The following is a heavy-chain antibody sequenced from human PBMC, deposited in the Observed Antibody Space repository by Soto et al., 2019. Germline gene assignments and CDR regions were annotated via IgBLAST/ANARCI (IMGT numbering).Heavy chain of an antibody. CDR3: ASTGDYFYDAFDI. Sequence: ASVKVSCKASGGTFSSYTISWVRQAPGQGLEWMGRIIPILGIANYAQKFQGRVTITADKSTSTAYMELSSLRSEDTAVYYCASTGDYFYDAFDIWGQGTMVTVSS. D-gene: IGHD4-17*01. CDR2: IIPILGIA. V-gene: IGHV1-69*02. CDR1: GGTFSSYT. J-gene: IGHJ3*02.